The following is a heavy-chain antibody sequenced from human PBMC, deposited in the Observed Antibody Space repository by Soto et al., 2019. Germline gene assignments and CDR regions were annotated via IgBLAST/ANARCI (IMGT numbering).Heavy chain of an antibody. D-gene: IGHD1-7*01. V-gene: IGHV6-1*01. J-gene: IGHJ6*02. Sequence: PSQTLSLTCAISGDSVSSNSAAWNWIRQSPSRGLEWLGRTYYRSKWYNDYAVSVKSRITINPDTSKNQSTLQLNSVTPEDTAVYYCARVNWNLGYYGMDVWGQGTTVTVSS. CDR1: GDSVSSNSAA. CDR2: TYYRSKWYN. CDR3: ARVNWNLGYYGMDV.